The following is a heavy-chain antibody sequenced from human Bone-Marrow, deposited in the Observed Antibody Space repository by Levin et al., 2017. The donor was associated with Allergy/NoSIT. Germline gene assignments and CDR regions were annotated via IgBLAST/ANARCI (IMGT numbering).Heavy chain of an antibody. CDR1: GYTFTSYG. Sequence: GESLKISCKASGYTFTSYGISWVRQAPGQGLEWMGWISAYNGNTNYAQKLQGRVTMTTDTSTSTAYMELRSLRSDDTAVYYCARDDYGDYVGRPNYYYYGMDVWGQGTTVTVSS. V-gene: IGHV1-18*01. CDR3: ARDDYGDYVGRPNYYYYGMDV. CDR2: ISAYNGNT. D-gene: IGHD4-17*01. J-gene: IGHJ6*02.